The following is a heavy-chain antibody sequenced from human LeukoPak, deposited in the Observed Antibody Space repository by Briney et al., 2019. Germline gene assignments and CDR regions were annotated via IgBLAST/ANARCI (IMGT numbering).Heavy chain of an antibody. V-gene: IGHV2-70*20. J-gene: IGHJ5*02. D-gene: IGHD3-10*01. CDR1: GFSLSTSGMC. CDR3: ARIRVSGDGSGDNWFDP. Sequence: ESGPALVKPTQTLTLTCTFSGFSLSTSGMCVSWVRQPPGKALEWLALIDWDDDKYYSTSLKTRLTISKDTYKNQVLLTMTNMDPVDTATYYCARIRVSGDGSGDNWFDPSGQATLVTVSS. CDR2: IDWDDDK.